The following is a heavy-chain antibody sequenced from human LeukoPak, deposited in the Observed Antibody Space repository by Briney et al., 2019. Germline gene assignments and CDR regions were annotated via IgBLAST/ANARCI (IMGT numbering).Heavy chain of an antibody. CDR3: AKDAPLGSNYYGMDV. J-gene: IGHJ6*02. D-gene: IGHD1-26*01. CDR2: ISGSGGST. CDR1: GFTFSSYG. V-gene: IGHV3-23*01. Sequence: GGSLRLSCAASGFTFSSYGMNWVRQAPGKGLEWVSAISGSGGSTYYADSVKGRFTISRDNSKNTLYLQMNSLRAEDTAVYYCAKDAPLGSNYYGMDVWGQGTTVTVSS.